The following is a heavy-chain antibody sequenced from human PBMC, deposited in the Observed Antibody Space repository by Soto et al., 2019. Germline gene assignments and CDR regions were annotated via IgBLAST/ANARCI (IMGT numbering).Heavy chain of an antibody. V-gene: IGHV4-59*01. D-gene: IGHD3-22*01. CDR2: IYYSGST. Sequence: PSDTLSLTFTVSGCSISSYYWSWIRQPPGKGLEWIGYIYYSGSTNYNPSLKSRVTISVDTSKNQFSLKLSSVTAADTAVYYCARDEYYYYSICYYPDWGQGTLVTVSS. J-gene: IGHJ4*02. CDR1: GCSISSYY. CDR3: ARDEYYYYSICYYPD.